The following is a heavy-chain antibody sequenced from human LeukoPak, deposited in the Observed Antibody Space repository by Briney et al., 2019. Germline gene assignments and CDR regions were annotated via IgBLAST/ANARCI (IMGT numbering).Heavy chain of an antibody. CDR2: ISAYNGNT. J-gene: IGHJ6*03. CDR1: GYTFTSYG. CDR3: ARDYYDSSGYSYKEYYYYMDV. D-gene: IGHD3-22*01. Sequence: ASVKVSCKASGYTFTSYGISWVRQAPGQGLEWMGWISAYNGNTNYAQKLQGRVTMTTDTSTSTAYMELRSLRSDDTAVYYCARDYYDSSGYSYKEYYYYMDVWGKGTTVTVSS. V-gene: IGHV1-18*01.